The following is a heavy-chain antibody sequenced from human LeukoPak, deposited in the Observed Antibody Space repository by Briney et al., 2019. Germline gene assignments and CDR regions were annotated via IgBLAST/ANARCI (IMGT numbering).Heavy chain of an antibody. D-gene: IGHD6-13*01. CDR2: MYDSGST. Sequence: PSETLSLTCTVSGGSISSYYWGWIRQPPGKGLEWIGSMYDSGSTYYNPSLESRVTISLDTSKNQFSLKLSSVTAADTAVYYCARLAAADPPYWGQGTLVTVSS. CDR3: ARLAAADPPY. V-gene: IGHV4-39*07. J-gene: IGHJ4*02. CDR1: GGSISSYY.